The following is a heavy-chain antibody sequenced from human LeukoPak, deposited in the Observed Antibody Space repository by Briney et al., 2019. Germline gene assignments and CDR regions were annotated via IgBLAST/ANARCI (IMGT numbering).Heavy chain of an antibody. D-gene: IGHD3-22*01. Sequence: TGGSLRLSCAASGFTFSTYNFHWVRQVTGKGLQWVSAIGAGFDTYYQDSVKGRFTISRDNSKNTLYLQMNSLRAEDTAVYYCAKAVYYDSSGYYHNWFDPWGQGTLVTVSS. V-gene: IGHV3-13*01. CDR2: IGAGFDT. J-gene: IGHJ5*02. CDR1: GFTFSTYN. CDR3: AKAVYYDSSGYYHNWFDP.